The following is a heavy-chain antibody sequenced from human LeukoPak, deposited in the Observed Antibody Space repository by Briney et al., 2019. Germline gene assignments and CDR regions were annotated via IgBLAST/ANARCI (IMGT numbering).Heavy chain of an antibody. CDR1: GGSFSDYH. J-gene: IGHJ6*03. V-gene: IGHV4-34*01. CDR3: ARTILVVPTSYFYFYHMDV. Sequence: SETLSLTCDISGGSFSDYHWTWIRQPPEKGLEWIGEINHSGNANYNPSLKSQVTISVDTSKNQFSLSLSSVTAADAAVYYCARTILVVPTSYFYFYHMDVWGEGTTVTASS. CDR2: INHSGNA. D-gene: IGHD2-2*01.